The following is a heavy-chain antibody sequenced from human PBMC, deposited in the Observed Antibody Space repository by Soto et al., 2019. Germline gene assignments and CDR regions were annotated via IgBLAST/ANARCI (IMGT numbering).Heavy chain of an antibody. V-gene: IGHV1-18*01. CDR2: ISAYNGNT. D-gene: IGHD2-2*01. J-gene: IGHJ4*02. CDR3: VRGPDIIVVPSALGHFDH. Sequence: QVHLEQSGAEMKKPGASVNVSCKASGYSFSTYGVSWVRQAPGQGPEWMGWISAYNGNTNYAQRFQGRLTLTTDTSTSTAYMELRGLRSDDTAVYYCVRGPDIIVVPSALGHFDHWGQGTLATVSS. CDR1: GYSFSTYG.